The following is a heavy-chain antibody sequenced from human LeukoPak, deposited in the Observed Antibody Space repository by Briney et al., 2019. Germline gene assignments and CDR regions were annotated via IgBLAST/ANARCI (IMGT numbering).Heavy chain of an antibody. CDR2: IYYSGST. D-gene: IGHD3-10*01. V-gene: IGHV4-59*05. CDR1: GGSISSYY. Sequence: PSETLSLTCTVSGGSISSYYWNWLRQPPGKGLEWIGSIYYSGSTYYNPSLKSRVTISVDTSKNQFSPKLGSVTAADTAVYYCARHYYYGSGSLETFDPWGQGTLVTVSS. J-gene: IGHJ5*02. CDR3: ARHYYYGSGSLETFDP.